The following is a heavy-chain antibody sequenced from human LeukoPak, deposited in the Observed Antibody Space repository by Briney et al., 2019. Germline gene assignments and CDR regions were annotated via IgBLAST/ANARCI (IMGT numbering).Heavy chain of an antibody. V-gene: IGHV1-3*01. D-gene: IGHD4-11*01. J-gene: IGHJ4*02. CDR2: INAGNGNT. CDR3: ARYYSNYVPGFDY. Sequence: GASVKVSCKASGYTFTSYAMHWVRQAPGQRFEWMGWINAGNGNTKYSQKFQGRVTITRDTSASTAYMELSSLTSEDTAVYYCARYYSNYVPGFDYWGQGTLVTVSS. CDR1: GYTFTSYA.